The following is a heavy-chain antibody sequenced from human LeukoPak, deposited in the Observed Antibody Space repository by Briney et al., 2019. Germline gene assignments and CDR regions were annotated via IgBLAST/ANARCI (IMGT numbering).Heavy chain of an antibody. Sequence: SGTLSLTCAVSGGSISSSNWWSWVRQPPGKGLEWIGEIYHSGSTNYNPSLKSRVTISVDKSKNQFSLKLSSVTAADTAVYYCARSTYQLQKRSFFNIGGKGTMVTVSS. J-gene: IGHJ3*02. D-gene: IGHD2-2*01. CDR2: IYHSGST. V-gene: IGHV4-4*02. CDR1: GGSISSSNW. CDR3: ARSTYQLQKRSFFNI.